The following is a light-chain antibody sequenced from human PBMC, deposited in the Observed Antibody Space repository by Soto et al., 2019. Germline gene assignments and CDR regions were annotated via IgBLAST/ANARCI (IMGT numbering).Light chain of an antibody. CDR3: QQYGSSPPMYT. V-gene: IGKV3-20*01. Sequence: EIALTQSPGTLSLSPGERATLSCRASQSVSSSYLAWYQQKPGQAPRLRIYGASSRPTGIPDRFSGSGSGTDFTLTISRLEPEDFAVYYCQQYGSSPPMYTFGQGTKLEIK. CDR2: GAS. J-gene: IGKJ2*01. CDR1: QSVSSSY.